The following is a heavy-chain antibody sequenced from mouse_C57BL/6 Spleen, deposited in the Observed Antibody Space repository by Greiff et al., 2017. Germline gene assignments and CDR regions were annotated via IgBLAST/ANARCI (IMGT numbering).Heavy chain of an antibody. V-gene: IGHV1-55*01. Sequence: QVQLQQPGAELVKPGASVKMSCKASGYTFTSYWITWVKQRPGQGLEWIGEIYPGSGSTNYNEQFKSKATLTVDTSSSTAYMQSSRLTSEDSAVYYCARLGYDGYYPWFAYWGQGTLVTVSA. CDR3: ARLGYDGYYPWFAY. J-gene: IGHJ3*01. D-gene: IGHD2-3*01. CDR1: GYTFTSYW. CDR2: IYPGSGST.